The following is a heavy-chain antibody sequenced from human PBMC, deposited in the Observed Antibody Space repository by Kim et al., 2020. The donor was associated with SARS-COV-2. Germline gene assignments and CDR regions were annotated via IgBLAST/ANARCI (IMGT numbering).Heavy chain of an antibody. Sequence: GGSLRLSCAASGFTFSDFAMTWVRQGPGKGLEWVSSITYNAGRTYYADSVKGRFTISRDNSESTLYLQMNSLRADDMAIYYCAKGGYSYYPYQGAWFDPWSQRSLVTVSS. D-gene: IGHD5-12*01. CDR3: AKGGYSYYPYQGAWFDP. CDR1: GFTFSDFA. J-gene: IGHJ5*02. CDR2: ITYNAGRT. V-gene: IGHV3-23*01.